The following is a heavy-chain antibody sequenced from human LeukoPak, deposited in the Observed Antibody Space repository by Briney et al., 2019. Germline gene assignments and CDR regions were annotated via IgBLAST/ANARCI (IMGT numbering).Heavy chain of an antibody. CDR1: GFPLGSYA. Sequence: GGSLRLSCAASGFPLGSYAMSWVRQAPGKGLEWVSATSSSDAGTYYADSVRGRFTISRDNSKNTLYLQMNSLRLEDAAVYYCARIVGADLFDYWGQGTLVTVSS. V-gene: IGHV3-23*01. D-gene: IGHD1-26*01. CDR3: ARIVGADLFDY. J-gene: IGHJ4*02. CDR2: TSSSDAGT.